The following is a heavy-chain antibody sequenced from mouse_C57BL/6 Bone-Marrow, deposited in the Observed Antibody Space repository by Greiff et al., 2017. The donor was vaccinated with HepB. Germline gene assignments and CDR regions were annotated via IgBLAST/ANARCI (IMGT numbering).Heavy chain of an antibody. Sequence: EVKLMESGGGLVQSGRSLRLSCATSGFTFSDFYMEWVRQAPGKGLEWIAASRNKANDYTTEYSASVKGRFIVSRDTSQSILYLQMNALRAEDTAIYYCARDADYGGAMDYWGQGTSVTVSS. CDR2: SRNKANDYTT. D-gene: IGHD1-1*01. J-gene: IGHJ4*01. CDR1: GFTFSDFY. V-gene: IGHV7-1*01. CDR3: ARDADYGGAMDY.